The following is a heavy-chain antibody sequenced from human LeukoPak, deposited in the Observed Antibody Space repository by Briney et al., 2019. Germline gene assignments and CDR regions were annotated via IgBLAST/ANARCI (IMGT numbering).Heavy chain of an antibody. J-gene: IGHJ4*02. V-gene: IGHV4-34*01. CDR2: INHSGST. CDR1: GGSFSGYY. CDR3: ARGKGYNDY. D-gene: IGHD3-10*01. Sequence: TSETLSLTCAVYGGSFSGYYWSWIRQPPGKGLEWIGEINHSGSTNYNPSLKSRVTISVDTSKNQFSLKPSSVTAADTAVYYCARGKGYNDYWGQGTLVTVSS.